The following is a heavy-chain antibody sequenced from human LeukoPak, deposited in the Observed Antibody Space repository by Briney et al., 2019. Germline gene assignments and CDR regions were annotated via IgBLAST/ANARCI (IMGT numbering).Heavy chain of an antibody. V-gene: IGHV4-59*08. Sequence: SETLSLTCTVSGSSINNNFWTWIRQPPGKGLEWIGYIYSSGSANYNPSLRSRVIISGDTSKNQISLKLTSVTAADTAVYFCARHRDYYDTWGHGTLVTVSS. D-gene: IGHD3-22*01. J-gene: IGHJ4*01. CDR2: IYSSGSA. CDR3: ARHRDYYDT. CDR1: GSSINNNF.